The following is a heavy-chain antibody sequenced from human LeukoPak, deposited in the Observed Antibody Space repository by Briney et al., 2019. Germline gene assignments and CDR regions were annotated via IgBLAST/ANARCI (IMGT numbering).Heavy chain of an antibody. CDR2: IISFFGAA. Sequence: SVKVSCKASGGTFNSSGISWVRQAPGQGLEWMGGIISFFGAAHYIQKFQGRLTITADESTSTAYMELSSLRSEDTAVYYCARYYYDSSGYYEDAFDIWGQGTMVTVSS. D-gene: IGHD3-22*01. J-gene: IGHJ3*02. CDR3: ARYYYDSSGYYEDAFDI. V-gene: IGHV1-69*01. CDR1: GGTFNSSG.